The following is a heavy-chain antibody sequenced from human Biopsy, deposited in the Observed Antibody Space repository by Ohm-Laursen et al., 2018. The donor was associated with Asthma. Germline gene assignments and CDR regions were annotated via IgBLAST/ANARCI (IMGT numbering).Heavy chain of an antibody. CDR1: GYTFISYA. Sequence: AASVKVSCKASGYTFISYAIHWVRQAPGQRLEWMGWINAGNGNTKYSQKFQGRVTMTRDTSISTAYMELSRLRSDDPAVYYCAGEGITGTTAWFDPWGQGTLVTVSS. V-gene: IGHV1-3*01. CDR3: AGEGITGTTAWFDP. D-gene: IGHD1-20*01. CDR2: INAGNGNT. J-gene: IGHJ5*02.